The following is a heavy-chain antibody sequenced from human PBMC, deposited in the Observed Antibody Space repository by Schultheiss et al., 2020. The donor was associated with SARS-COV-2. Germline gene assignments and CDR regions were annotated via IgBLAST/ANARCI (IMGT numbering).Heavy chain of an antibody. Sequence: GGSLRLSCTASGFTFGDYAMSWFRQAPGKGLEWVSAVSGRGDKTYYADSVKGRFTISRDNAKNSVYLQMNSLRDEDTAVYYCANILTGTGFWGQGTLVTVSS. V-gene: IGHV3-23*01. J-gene: IGHJ4*02. D-gene: IGHD3-9*01. CDR2: VSGRGDKT. CDR3: ANILTGTGF. CDR1: GFTFGDYA.